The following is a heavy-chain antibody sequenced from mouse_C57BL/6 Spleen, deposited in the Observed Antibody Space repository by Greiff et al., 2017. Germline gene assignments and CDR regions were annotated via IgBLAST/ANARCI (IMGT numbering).Heavy chain of an antibody. CDR3: ARYYGRTFDY. Sequence: QVQLQQPGAELVKPGASVKLSCKASGYTFTSYWMHWVKQRPGQGLEWIGMIHPNSGSTNYNEKFKSKATLTVDKSSSTAYMQLCSLTSEDSAVYYCARYYGRTFDYWGQGTTLTVSS. D-gene: IGHD1-1*01. V-gene: IGHV1-64*01. CDR2: IHPNSGST. J-gene: IGHJ2*01. CDR1: GYTFTSYW.